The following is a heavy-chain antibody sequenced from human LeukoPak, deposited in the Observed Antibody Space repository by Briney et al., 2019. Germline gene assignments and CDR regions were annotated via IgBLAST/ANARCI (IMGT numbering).Heavy chain of an antibody. Sequence: GRSLRLSCAASGFTFSSYGMHWVRQAPGKGLEWVAVMWYDGSNKYYADSVKGRFTISRDSSKNTVYLQMNSLSDEDTAVYYCARSPYRGGSSWTEFDYWGQGTLVTVSS. CDR1: GFTFSSYG. V-gene: IGHV3-33*01. J-gene: IGHJ4*02. CDR2: MWYDGSNK. D-gene: IGHD6-13*01. CDR3: ARSPYRGGSSWTEFDY.